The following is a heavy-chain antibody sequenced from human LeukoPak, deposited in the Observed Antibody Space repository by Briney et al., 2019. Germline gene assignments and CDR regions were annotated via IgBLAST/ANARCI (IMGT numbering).Heavy chain of an antibody. CDR2: ISGSGGST. V-gene: IGHV3-23*01. Sequence: GGSLRLSCAVSGITLSNYGMSWVRQAPGKGLEWAAGISGSGGSTNYAGSVKGRFTISRDNRKNTLYLQMNSLRVEDTAVYFCAKRGVVIRVILVGFHKEAYYFDSWGQGALVTVSS. CDR1: GITLSNYG. D-gene: IGHD3-22*01. J-gene: IGHJ4*02. CDR3: AKRGVVIRVILVGFHKEAYYFDS.